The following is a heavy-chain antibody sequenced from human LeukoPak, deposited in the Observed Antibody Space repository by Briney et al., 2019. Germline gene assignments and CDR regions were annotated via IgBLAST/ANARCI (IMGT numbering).Heavy chain of an antibody. CDR1: GGSISSSSYY. D-gene: IGHD2-8*02. CDR3: ARVVAVYATGYNWFDP. CDR2: IYYSGST. J-gene: IGHJ5*02. V-gene: IGHV4-39*07. Sequence: SETLSLTCTVSGGSISSSSYYWGWIRPPPGKGLEWIGSIYYSGSTYYNPSLTNRVTLSVNTSKNQFSLKLSSGTAADTAVYYCARVVAVYATGYNWFDPWGQGTLVTVSS.